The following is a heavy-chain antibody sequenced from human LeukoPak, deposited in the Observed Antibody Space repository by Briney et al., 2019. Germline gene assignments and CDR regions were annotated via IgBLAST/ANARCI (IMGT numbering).Heavy chain of an antibody. CDR3: ARDVVVSAAMNFEY. CDR2: INPNRGDT. CDR1: GYTFTGYY. D-gene: IGHD2-2*01. Sequence: ASVKVSCKASGYTFTGYYIHWVRQAPGQGLEWMGWINPNRGDTNYAQTFQGRVTMTRDTSISTAFLELSSLTSDDTAVYYCARDVVVSAAMNFEYWGQGTLVTVSS. J-gene: IGHJ4*02. V-gene: IGHV1-2*02.